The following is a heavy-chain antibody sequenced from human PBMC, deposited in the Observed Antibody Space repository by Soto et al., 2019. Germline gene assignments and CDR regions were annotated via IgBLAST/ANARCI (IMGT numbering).Heavy chain of an antibody. Sequence: PSETLSLTCTVSGASITGSSYWSWIRQPAGKGLEWIGRFFLSGTTSYNPSLRSRVTMSADVSKNQFSLRLTSVTAADTALYYCARGMTPPGAPAWYYFDSWGQGTLVTVSS. CDR3: ARGMTPPGAPAWYYFDS. J-gene: IGHJ4*02. D-gene: IGHD2-8*02. V-gene: IGHV4-4*07. CDR2: FFLSGTT. CDR1: GASITGSSY.